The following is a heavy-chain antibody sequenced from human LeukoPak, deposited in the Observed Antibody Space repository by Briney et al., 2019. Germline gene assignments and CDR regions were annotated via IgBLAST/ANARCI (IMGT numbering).Heavy chain of an antibody. CDR1: GDSISSGGYC. V-gene: IGHV4-31*03. CDR2: IYSSGGT. Sequence: SETLSLTCTVSGDSISSGGYCWNWFRQHPGRGLEWVGYIYSSGGTFYNPSLKSRVTISVDTSKNQFSLKLGSVTAADTALYYCASSEAPITPPPYGMGVWGQGTKVTVSS. CDR3: ASSEAPITPPPYGMGV. D-gene: IGHD5-12*01. J-gene: IGHJ6*02.